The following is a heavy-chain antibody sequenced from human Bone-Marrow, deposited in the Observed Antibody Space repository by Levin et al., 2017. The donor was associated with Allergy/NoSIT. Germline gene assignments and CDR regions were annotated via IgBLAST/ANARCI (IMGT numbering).Heavy chain of an antibody. CDR3: ARGLSDYDPYTFEY. J-gene: IGHJ4*02. D-gene: IGHD5-12*01. Sequence: SQTLSLTCSVSSDSTSRYFWSWIRQAPGKGLEFLGYILFSGSSNYNPSLKSRVSMSVDSSKKQFSLELTSVSTADTAVYYCARGLSDYDPYTFEYWDQGILVTVSS. CDR2: ILFSGSS. V-gene: IGHV4-59*01. CDR1: SDSTSRYF.